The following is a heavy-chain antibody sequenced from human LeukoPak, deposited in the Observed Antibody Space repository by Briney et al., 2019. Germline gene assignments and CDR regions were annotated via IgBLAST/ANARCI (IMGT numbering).Heavy chain of an antibody. Sequence: SETLSLTCTVSGDSISSSYWSWIRQPPGKGLDWIGYIYYSGTTNYSPSLTSRVTISVDTSKNQFSLKLTSVTAADTAVYYCARRPLRGYFDYWGQGSLVTVSS. V-gene: IGHV4-59*01. J-gene: IGHJ4*02. CDR1: GDSISSSY. CDR3: ARRPLRGYFDY. CDR2: IYYSGTT. D-gene: IGHD4-17*01.